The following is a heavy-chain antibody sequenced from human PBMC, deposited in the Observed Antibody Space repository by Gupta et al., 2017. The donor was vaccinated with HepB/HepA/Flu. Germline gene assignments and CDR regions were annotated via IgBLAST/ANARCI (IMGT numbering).Heavy chain of an antibody. Sequence: HITLKESGPTLVKPTQTLTLSCTFSGFSLSTRGVGVGWIRQPLGTALEWLALLYWDDDNRYSPSLKSRLTITKDTAKNQVILTMTNMDPVNTATYYGAQSWGLTTVTTLYALDIWGKGTRGTVSA. CDR3: AQSWGLTTVTTLYALDI. J-gene: IGHJ3*02. D-gene: IGHD4-17*01. V-gene: IGHV2-5*02. CDR1: GFSLSTRGVG. CDR2: LYWDDDN.